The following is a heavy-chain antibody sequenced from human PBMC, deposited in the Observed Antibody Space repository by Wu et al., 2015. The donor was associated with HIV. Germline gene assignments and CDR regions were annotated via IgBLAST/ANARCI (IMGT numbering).Heavy chain of an antibody. CDR2: INPSGGST. CDR1: GYTFTGYY. Sequence: QVQLVQSGAEVKKPGASVKVSCKASGYTFTGYYMHWVRQAPGQGLEWMGIINPSGGSTSYAQKFQGRVTMTRDTSTSTVYMELSSLTSEDTAVYYCARVVGSMIATRKAFDIWGQGTMVTVSS. D-gene: IGHD3-22*01. CDR3: ARVVGSMIATRKAFDI. V-gene: IGHV1-46*01. J-gene: IGHJ3*02.